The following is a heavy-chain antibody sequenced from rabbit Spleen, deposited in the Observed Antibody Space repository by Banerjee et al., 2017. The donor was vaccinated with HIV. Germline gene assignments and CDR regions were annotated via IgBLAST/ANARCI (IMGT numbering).Heavy chain of an antibody. CDR2: IDSGSSGFT. D-gene: IGHD8-1*01. Sequence: QSLEESGGDLVKPGASLTLTCTASGVSFSSSSYICWVRQAPGKGLEWIACIDSGSSGFTYFATWAKGRFTCSKTSSTTVTLQMTRLTAADTATYFCARDAGTSFSTYGMDLWGQGTLVTVS. CDR1: GVSFSSSSY. J-gene: IGHJ6*01. CDR3: ARDAGTSFSTYGMDL. V-gene: IGHV1S40*01.